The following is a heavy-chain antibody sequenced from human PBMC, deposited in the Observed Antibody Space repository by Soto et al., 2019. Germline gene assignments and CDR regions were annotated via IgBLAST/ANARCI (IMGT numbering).Heavy chain of an antibody. V-gene: IGHV3-30*04. D-gene: IGHD3-10*01. CDR2: ISYNGRNI. Sequence: QVHLMESGGGVVQPGRSLRLSCAASGFSFSNYAVHWVRQAPGKGLEWVAVISYNGRNIFYADSVKGRFTISRDNSMNTLHLQMNSLRSEDTAVYYLAKEANSPTSYGDYLDYCGQGTLVTVSS. CDR3: AKEANSPTSYGDYLDY. CDR1: GFSFSNYA. J-gene: IGHJ4*02.